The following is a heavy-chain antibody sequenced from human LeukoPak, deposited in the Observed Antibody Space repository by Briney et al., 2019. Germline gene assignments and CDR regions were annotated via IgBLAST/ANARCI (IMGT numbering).Heavy chain of an antibody. CDR2: ISSSSSTI. Sequence: GGSLRLSCAASGFTFSSYSMNWVRQAPGKGLEWVSYISSSSSTIYYADSVKGRFTISRDNAKNSLYLQMNSLRAEDTAVYYCARVLSGRNWNDVPFDYWGQGTLVTVSS. J-gene: IGHJ4*02. CDR3: ARVLSGRNWNDVPFDY. CDR1: GFTFSSYS. D-gene: IGHD1-1*01. V-gene: IGHV3-48*01.